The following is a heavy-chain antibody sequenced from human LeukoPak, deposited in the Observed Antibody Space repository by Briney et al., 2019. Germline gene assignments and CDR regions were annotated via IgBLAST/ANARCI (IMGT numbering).Heavy chain of an antibody. CDR2: IKQDGSEK. Sequence: GGSLRLSCAASGFTFSSYWMNWVRQAPGKGLEWVAIIKQDGSEKYYVDSVKGRFTISRDNAKNTLYMQMNSLRAEDTAVYYCARVYFQYYYDSSGQNDYWGQGILVTVSS. J-gene: IGHJ4*02. CDR1: GFTFSSYW. D-gene: IGHD3-22*01. CDR3: ARVYFQYYYDSSGQNDY. V-gene: IGHV3-7*01.